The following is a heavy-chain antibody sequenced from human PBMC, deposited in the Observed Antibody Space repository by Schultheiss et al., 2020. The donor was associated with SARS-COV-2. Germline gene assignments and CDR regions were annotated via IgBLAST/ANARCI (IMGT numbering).Heavy chain of an antibody. CDR1: GFTFDDYA. CDR2: ISWNSGSI. J-gene: IGHJ3*02. D-gene: IGHD3-10*01. CDR3: ARGGGESLDAFDI. Sequence: GGSLRLSCAASGFTFDDYAMHWVRQAPGKGLEWVSGISWNSGSIGYADSVKGRFTISRDNAKNSLYLQMNSLRAEDTAVYYCARGGGESLDAFDIWGQGTMVTVSS. V-gene: IGHV3-9*01.